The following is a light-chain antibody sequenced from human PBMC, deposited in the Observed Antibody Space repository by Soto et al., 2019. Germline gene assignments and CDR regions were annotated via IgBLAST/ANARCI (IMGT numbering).Light chain of an antibody. V-gene: IGKV1-5*01. Sequence: DIQMTQSPSNLSASVGDRVTITCRASQFISTWMAWYQQKPGKAPKLLISEASSLDSGVPSRFSGGVSGTDFTLTINSLQPDDFATYYCQQYNTYPWTFGQGQSWKSN. CDR1: QFISTW. CDR3: QQYNTYPWT. CDR2: EAS. J-gene: IGKJ1*01.